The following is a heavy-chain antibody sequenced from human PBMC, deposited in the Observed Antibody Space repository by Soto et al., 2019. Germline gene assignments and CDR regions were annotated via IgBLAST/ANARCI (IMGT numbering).Heavy chain of an antibody. Sequence: GASVKVSCKASGYTFTSYGISWVRQAPGQGLEWMGWISAYNGNTNYAQKLQGRVTMTTDTSTSTAYMELRSLRSDDTAVYYCAIYPYSSSAANPNYYYYYGMDVWGQGTTVTVSS. CDR2: ISAYNGNT. V-gene: IGHV1-18*01. CDR3: AIYPYSSSAANPNYYYYYGMDV. J-gene: IGHJ6*02. D-gene: IGHD6-6*01. CDR1: GYTFTSYG.